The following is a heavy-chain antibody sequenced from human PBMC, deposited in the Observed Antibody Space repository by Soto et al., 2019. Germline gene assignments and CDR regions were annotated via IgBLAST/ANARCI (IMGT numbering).Heavy chain of an antibody. CDR2: ISSSAIYI. Sequence: GGSLRLSCAASGFNFITYSLNWVRQAPGKGLEWVASISSSAIYIDYADSVKGRFTISRDNANNSLYLQMNSLRAEDTAVYYCRHSSSSRPDFAYNMDVWGQGTTVTVSS. V-gene: IGHV3-21*04. CDR1: GFNFITYS. J-gene: IGHJ6*02. D-gene: IGHD6-6*01. CDR3: RHSSSSRPDFAYNMDV.